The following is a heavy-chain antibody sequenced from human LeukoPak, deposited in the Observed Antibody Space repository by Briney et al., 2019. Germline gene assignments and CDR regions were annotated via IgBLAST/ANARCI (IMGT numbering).Heavy chain of an antibody. CDR1: GYTFTSYD. J-gene: IGHJ4*02. V-gene: IGHV1-2*02. Sequence: GASVKVSXKASGYTFTSYDINWVRQATGQGLEWMGWINPNSGDTKYAQKFQGRVTMTRDTSISTVYMDLSSLRSDDTAVYYCVREEKDYWGQGTLVTVSS. CDR3: VREEKDY. CDR2: INPNSGDT.